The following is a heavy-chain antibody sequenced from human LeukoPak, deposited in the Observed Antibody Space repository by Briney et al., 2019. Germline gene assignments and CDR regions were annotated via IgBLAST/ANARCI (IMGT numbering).Heavy chain of an antibody. CDR1: GYTFTGYY. D-gene: IGHD6-13*01. J-gene: IGHJ3*02. V-gene: IGHV1-2*02. CDR3: ARGGGIAAAIDAFDI. CDR2: INPNSGGT. Sequence: ASVNVSCKASGYTFTGYYMHWVRQAPGQGLEWMGWINPNSGGTNYAQKFQGRVTMTRDTSISTAYMELSRLRSDDTAVYYCARGGGIAAAIDAFDIWGQGTMVTVSS.